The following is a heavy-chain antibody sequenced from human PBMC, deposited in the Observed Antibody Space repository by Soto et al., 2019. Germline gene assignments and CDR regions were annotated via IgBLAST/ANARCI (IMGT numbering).Heavy chain of an antibody. J-gene: IGHJ6*02. CDR1: GYTFTSYG. CDR2: ISAYNGNT. V-gene: IGHV1-18*01. CDR3: ARGGGRLQPYYYYGMDV. Sequence: ASVKVSCKASGYTFTSYGISWVRQAPGQGLEWMGWISAYNGNTNYAQKLQGRVTMTTDTSTSTAYMELRSLRSDDTAVYYCARGGGRLQPYYYYGMDVWGQGPTVTVSS. D-gene: IGHD4-4*01.